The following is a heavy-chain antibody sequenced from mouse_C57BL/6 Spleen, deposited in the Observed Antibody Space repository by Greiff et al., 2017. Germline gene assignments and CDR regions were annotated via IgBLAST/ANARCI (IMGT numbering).Heavy chain of an antibody. CDR2: IDPSDSYT. Sequence: VQLQQPGAELVMPGASVKLSCKASGYTFTSYWMHWVKQRPGQGLEWIGEIDPSDSYTNYNQKFKGKSTLTVDKSSSTAYMQLISLTSEDSAVYYCARNNYFDYWGQGTTLTVSS. CDR1: GYTFTSYW. CDR3: ARNNYFDY. J-gene: IGHJ2*01. V-gene: IGHV1-69*01.